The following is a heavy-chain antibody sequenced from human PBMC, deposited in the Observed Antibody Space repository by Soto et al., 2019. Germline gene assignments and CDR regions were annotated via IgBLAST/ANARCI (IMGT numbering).Heavy chain of an antibody. V-gene: IGHV4-59*01. J-gene: IGHJ4*02. Sequence: SETLSLTCTVSGGSISSYYWSWIRQPPGKGLEWIGYIYYSGSTNYNPSLKSRVTISVDTSKNQFSLKRSSVTAADTAVYYCASFLEDTANDYWGQGTLVTVSS. D-gene: IGHD5-18*01. CDR1: GGSISSYY. CDR2: IYYSGST. CDR3: ASFLEDTANDY.